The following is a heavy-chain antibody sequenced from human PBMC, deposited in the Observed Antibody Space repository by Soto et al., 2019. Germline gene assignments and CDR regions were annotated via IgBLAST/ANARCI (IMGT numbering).Heavy chain of an antibody. D-gene: IGHD6-19*01. Sequence: EVQLVESGGGLVQPGGSLRLSCAASGFTFGSYWMSWVRQAPGKGLEWVANIKQDGSERYYVDSVKGRFTISRDNAKTSLYVQMNSLIVDDTAVYYCEKLLRGSSGCLDYWGQGTLVTVSS. CDR1: GFTFGSYW. CDR3: EKLLRGSSGCLDY. CDR2: IKQDGSER. J-gene: IGHJ4*02. V-gene: IGHV3-7*03.